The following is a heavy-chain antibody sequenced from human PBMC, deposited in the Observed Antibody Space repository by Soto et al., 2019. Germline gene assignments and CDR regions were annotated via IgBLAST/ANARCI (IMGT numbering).Heavy chain of an antibody. Sequence: QVHLVESGGGLVKPGGSLRLSCAVSGFSFSDYYMNWIRQAPGKGLEWLSYISSTATYTNYADSVRGRFTISRDSAKNSLYLDMGGLIAEDTAVYYCARSRLVVEGRFDYWGQGTLVTVSS. CDR3: ARSRLVVEGRFDY. V-gene: IGHV3-11*06. CDR2: ISSTATYT. D-gene: IGHD3-22*01. J-gene: IGHJ4*02. CDR1: GFSFSDYY.